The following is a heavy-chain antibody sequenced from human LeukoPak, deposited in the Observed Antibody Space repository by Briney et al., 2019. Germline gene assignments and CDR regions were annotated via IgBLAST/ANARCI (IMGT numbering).Heavy chain of an antibody. D-gene: IGHD3-10*01. Sequence: GESLKISCKGSGYSFTSYWIGWVRQMPGKGLEWMGIIYPGDSDTRYSPSFQGRVTISADKSTSAAYLQWSSLKASDTAMYYCARSRYPNGSGSYPKLPFDYWGQGTLVTVSS. CDR2: IYPGDSDT. V-gene: IGHV5-51*01. CDR1: GYSFTSYW. J-gene: IGHJ4*02. CDR3: ARSRYPNGSGSYPKLPFDY.